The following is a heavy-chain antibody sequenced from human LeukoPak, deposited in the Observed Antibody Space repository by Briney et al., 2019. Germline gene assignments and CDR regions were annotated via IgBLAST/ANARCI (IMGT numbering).Heavy chain of an antibody. J-gene: IGHJ4*02. Sequence: GGSLRLSCAASGFTVSSNYMSWVRQAPGKGLEWVSAIYSGGSTYYAASVKGRFTISRDNSKNTLYLQMNSLRAEDTAVYYCARMATSYYFDYWGQGTLVTVSS. CDR1: GFTVSSNY. V-gene: IGHV3-66*01. CDR3: ARMATSYYFDY. D-gene: IGHD5-24*01. CDR2: IYSGGST.